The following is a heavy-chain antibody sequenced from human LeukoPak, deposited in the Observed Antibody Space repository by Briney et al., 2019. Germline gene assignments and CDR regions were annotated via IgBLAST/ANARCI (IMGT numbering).Heavy chain of an antibody. CDR1: GYTFSRHG. J-gene: IGHJ4*02. CDR2: VWYDGRNR. V-gene: IGHV3-33*06. D-gene: IGHD1-26*01. Sequence: GGSLRLSCAASGYTFSRHGIHWVRQAPGKGLEWVAVVWYDGRNRDYADSVKGRFTISKDNSNNMVFLQMDRLRAEDTAVYYCAKTGGSIDYWGQGTLVTVSS. CDR3: AKTGGSIDY.